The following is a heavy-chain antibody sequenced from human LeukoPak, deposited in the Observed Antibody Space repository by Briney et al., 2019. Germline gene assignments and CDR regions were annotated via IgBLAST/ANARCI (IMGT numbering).Heavy chain of an antibody. CDR2: IYPDDSDT. CDR3: ASATGSYSYFDY. Sequence: GESLKIPCKASGYSFTTHWIGWVRQMPGKGLEWMGIIYPDDSDTKYSPSFQGQVTISADKSISTAFLQWSSLKASDTAMYYCASATGSYSYFDYWGQGTLVTLSS. V-gene: IGHV5-51*01. CDR1: GYSFTTHW. D-gene: IGHD1-26*01. J-gene: IGHJ4*02.